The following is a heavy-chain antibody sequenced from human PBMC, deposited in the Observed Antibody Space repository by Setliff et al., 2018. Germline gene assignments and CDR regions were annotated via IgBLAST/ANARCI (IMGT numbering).Heavy chain of an antibody. Sequence: ASVKVSCKASGYSFTNYDINWVRQATGQGLEWMGWINPNSGNTDYAQKFQGRVTMTTNTSINTAYMELSSLRFEDTAVYFCATRLGDFWGQGTLVTVSS. CDR1: GYSFTNYD. CDR3: ATRLGDF. CDR2: INPNSGNT. J-gene: IGHJ4*02. D-gene: IGHD1-1*01. V-gene: IGHV1-8*02.